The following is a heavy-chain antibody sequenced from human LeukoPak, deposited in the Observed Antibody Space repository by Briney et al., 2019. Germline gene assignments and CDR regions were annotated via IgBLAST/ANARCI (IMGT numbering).Heavy chain of an antibody. CDR3: ARRASSTGWSFDS. J-gene: IGHJ4*02. D-gene: IGHD6-19*01. CDR1: GVSINDYY. CDR2: IYSSESP. V-gene: IGHV4-4*07. Sequence: SETLSLTCTVSGVSINDYYWTWIRQPAGKGLGWIGQIYSSESPKYNPSMESRVTMSVDTSKKHFCLQLTFVTVADTGVYYCARRASSTGWSFDSWGQGTQVTVSS.